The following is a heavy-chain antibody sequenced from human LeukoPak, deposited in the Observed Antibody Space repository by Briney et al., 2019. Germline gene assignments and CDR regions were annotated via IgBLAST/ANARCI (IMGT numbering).Heavy chain of an antibody. D-gene: IGHD6-13*01. V-gene: IGHV4-34*01. CDR3: AREGGRVEQQLANWFDP. CDR1: GGSFSGYY. Sequence: PSETLSLTCAVYGGSFSGYYWSWIRQPPGKGLEWIGEINHSGSTNYNPSLKSRVTISVDTSKNQFSLKLSSVTAADTAVYYCAREGGRVEQQLANWFDPWGQGTLVTVSS. CDR2: INHSGST. J-gene: IGHJ5*02.